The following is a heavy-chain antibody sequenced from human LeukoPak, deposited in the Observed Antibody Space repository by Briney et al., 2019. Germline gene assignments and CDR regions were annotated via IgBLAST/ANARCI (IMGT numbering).Heavy chain of an antibody. J-gene: IGHJ4*02. V-gene: IGHV1-8*01. CDR3: SRYYDSGGSYGY. CDR2: MDPNSGNT. D-gene: IGHD3-22*01. CDR1: GYSFTSYD. Sequence: GASVKVSCEASGYSFTSYDINWVRQATGQGLEWMGWMDPNSGNTGYAQKFQGRITMTRNTFTSTAYMELSSLRSEDTAVYYCSRYYDSGGSYGYWGQGTLVTVSS.